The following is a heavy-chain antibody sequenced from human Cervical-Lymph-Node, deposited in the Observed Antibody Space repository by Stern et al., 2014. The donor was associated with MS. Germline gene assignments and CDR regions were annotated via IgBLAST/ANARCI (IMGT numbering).Heavy chain of an antibody. CDR3: ARVRYDILGAYNWFDP. CDR1: GGTFSSYA. V-gene: IGHV1-69*01. Sequence: MKLVESGAEVKKPGSSVKVSCKASGGTFSSYAISWVRQAPGQGLEWMGGIIPIFGTANYAQKFQGRVTIAADESTSTAYMELSSLRSEDTAVYYCARVRYDILGAYNWFDPWGQGTLVTVSS. J-gene: IGHJ5*02. CDR2: IIPIFGTA. D-gene: IGHD3-9*01.